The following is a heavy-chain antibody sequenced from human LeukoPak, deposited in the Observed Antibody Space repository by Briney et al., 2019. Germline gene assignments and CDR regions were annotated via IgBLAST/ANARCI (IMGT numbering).Heavy chain of an antibody. D-gene: IGHD3-10*01. V-gene: IGHV4-39*07. CDR2: IYYTGNT. J-gene: IGHJ3*02. CDR3: TKSDGYGLIRI. CDR1: GDSIIGYY. Sequence: SETLSLTCSVSGDSIIGYYWGWIRQPPGKGLEWIGNIYYTGNTYYNSSLKSRVTISLDTYKNQFSLKVISMTAADTAAYYCTKSDGYGLIRICGRGTMVTVSS.